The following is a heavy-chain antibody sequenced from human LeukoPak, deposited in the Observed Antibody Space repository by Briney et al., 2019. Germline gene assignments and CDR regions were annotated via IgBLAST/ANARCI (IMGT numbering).Heavy chain of an antibody. V-gene: IGHV5-51*01. Sequence: GESLKISCKGSGYSFTSYWIGWVRQMPGKGLEWMGIIYPGDSGTRYSPSFQGQVTISADKSISTAYLQWSSLKASDTAMYYCALVGATRGYAFDIWGQGTMVTVSS. CDR2: IYPGDSGT. J-gene: IGHJ3*02. CDR3: ALVGATRGYAFDI. CDR1: GYSFTSYW. D-gene: IGHD1-26*01.